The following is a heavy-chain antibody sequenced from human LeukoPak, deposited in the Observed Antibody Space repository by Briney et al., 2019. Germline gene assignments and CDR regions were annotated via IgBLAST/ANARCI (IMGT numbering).Heavy chain of an antibody. CDR2: IYHSGST. Sequence: SETLSLTCTVSGYSISSGYYWGWIRQPPGKGLEWIGSIYHSGSTYYNPSLKRRVTISVDTSKNQFSLKLSSVTASDTAVYYCAIASRDFDYWGQGTLITVSS. CDR3: AIASRDFDY. V-gene: IGHV4-38-2*02. J-gene: IGHJ4*02. CDR1: GYSISSGYY.